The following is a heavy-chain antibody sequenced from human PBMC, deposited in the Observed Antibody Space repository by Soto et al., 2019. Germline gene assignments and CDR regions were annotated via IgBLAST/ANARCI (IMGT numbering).Heavy chain of an antibody. Sequence: QVHLVQSGAEVKKPGASVKVSCKGSGYAFTTYGITWVRQAPGQGLEWMGGISAHNGNTNYAQKLQGRVTVTRDTSTSTAYMELRGLRSDDTAVYYCARGRYGDYWGQGALVTVSS. CDR3: ARGRYGDY. D-gene: IGHD1-1*01. CDR2: ISAHNGNT. J-gene: IGHJ4*02. CDR1: GYAFTTYG. V-gene: IGHV1-18*01.